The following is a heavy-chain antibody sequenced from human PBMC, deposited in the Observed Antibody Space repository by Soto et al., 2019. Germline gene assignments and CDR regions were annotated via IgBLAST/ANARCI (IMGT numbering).Heavy chain of an antibody. Sequence: QVQLVESGGGVVQPGRALRLSCAASGFSFNTSGMHSVRQAPGKGLEWVAVRAFDGSQEFYGGSVRGRSTISRDNSKNPLFLQIKSLPPVDTAVYYGAAEVGVTIYLYYGMDGWGQGTAVTVSS. CDR1: GFSFNTSG. V-gene: IGHV3-30*03. J-gene: IGHJ6*01. CDR2: RAFDGSQE. CDR3: AAEVGVTIYLYYGMDG. D-gene: IGHD3-3*01.